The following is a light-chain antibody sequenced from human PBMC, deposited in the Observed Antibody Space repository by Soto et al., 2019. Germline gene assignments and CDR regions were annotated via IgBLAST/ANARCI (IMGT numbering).Light chain of an antibody. J-gene: IGKJ2*01. Sequence: DIQLTQSPSPMSVSLGERVNITCRANQNISNYLHWYHHKQREAATRLIFAASTLQGGVSSRFSGSGAGTDFTLTISTVQPEDFANNYCQLRYSVPPYNFRPGTRLDI. V-gene: IGKV1-39*01. CDR3: QLRYSVPPYN. CDR1: QNISNY. CDR2: AAS.